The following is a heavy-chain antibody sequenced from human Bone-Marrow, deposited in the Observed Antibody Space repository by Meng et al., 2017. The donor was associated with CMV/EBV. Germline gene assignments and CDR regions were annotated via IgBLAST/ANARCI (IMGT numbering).Heavy chain of an antibody. Sequence: SVKVSCKASGYTFSGHYIHWVRQAPGQGVEWMGRIIPILGIANYAQKFQGRVTITADKSTSTAYMELSSLRSEDTVVYYCAITYNWNDVGGYYWGQGTLVTVSS. V-gene: IGHV1-69*02. D-gene: IGHD1-1*01. CDR3: AITYNWNDVGGYY. CDR2: IIPILGIA. CDR1: GYTFSGHY. J-gene: IGHJ4*02.